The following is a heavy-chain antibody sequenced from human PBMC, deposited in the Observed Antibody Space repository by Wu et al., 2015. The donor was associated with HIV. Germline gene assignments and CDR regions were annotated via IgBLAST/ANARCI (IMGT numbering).Heavy chain of an antibody. J-gene: IGHJ3*02. CDR3: ATRIGNMEAFNI. CDR2: IIPMFGTT. Sequence: QVQLVQSGAEVKKPGSSVKVSCTASGGTFNSYAISWVRQAPGQGLEWMGMIIPMFGTTKYAQKFQGRVTITADESTRTVFMELSSLRSEDTAMYYCATRIGNMEAFNIWGQGTMVIVSS. CDR1: GGTFNSYA. D-gene: IGHD1/OR15-1a*01. V-gene: IGHV1-69*13.